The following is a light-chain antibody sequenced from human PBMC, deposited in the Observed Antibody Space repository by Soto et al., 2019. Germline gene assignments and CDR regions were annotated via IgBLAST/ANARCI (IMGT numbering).Light chain of an antibody. CDR3: QQYSSSPPEFT. V-gene: IGKV3-20*01. CDR2: CAS. Sequence: EIVLTQSPGTLSVSPGERVTLSCRASQSVNSNFLAWYQQRSGQAPRLLLFCASYRATGIPDRFSGSGSGTDLTLIISRLEPEDFVVYYCQQYSSSPPEFTFGPGTRVDSK. CDR1: QSVNSNF. J-gene: IGKJ3*01.